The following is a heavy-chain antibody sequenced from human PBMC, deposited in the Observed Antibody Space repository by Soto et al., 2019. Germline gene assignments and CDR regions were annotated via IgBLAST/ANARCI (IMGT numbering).Heavy chain of an antibody. D-gene: IGHD3-16*01. CDR3: ARVTGMMFDY. V-gene: IGHV3-21*01. Sequence: GGSLRLSCAASGFTFSSYSMNWVRQAPGKGLEWVAYINNNGSDKYYADSVKGRFTISRDNAKNSLYLQMNSLRAEDTAVYYCARVTGMMFDYWGQGTLVTVSS. CDR1: GFTFSSYS. J-gene: IGHJ4*02. CDR2: INNNGSDK.